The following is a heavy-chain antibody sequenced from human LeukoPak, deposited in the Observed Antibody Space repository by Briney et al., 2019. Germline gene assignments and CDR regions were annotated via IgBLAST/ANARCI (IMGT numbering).Heavy chain of an antibody. CDR1: GGSISSYY. CDR2: IYYSGST. V-gene: IGHV4-59*08. J-gene: IGHJ5*02. Sequence: SETLSLTRTVSGGSISSYYWSWIRQPPGKGLEWIGYIYYSGSTNYNPSLKSRVTISVDTSKNQFSLKLSSVTAADTAVYYCARRAHSWTGRYNWFDPWGQGTLVTVSS. CDR3: ARRAHSWTGRYNWFDP. D-gene: IGHD6-13*01.